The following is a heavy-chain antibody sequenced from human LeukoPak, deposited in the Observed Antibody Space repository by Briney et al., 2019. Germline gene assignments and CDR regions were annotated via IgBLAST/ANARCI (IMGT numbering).Heavy chain of an antibody. CDR1: GCSVGSSDWY. CDR2: TYIRGDT. J-gene: IGHJ4*02. Sequence: SETLSLTCAVSGCSVGSSDWYWSWIRQPPGKDLEVIGYTYIRGDTNYNPSLKSRVTMSLDTSKNELSLKMNSVTAADTAVYYCARTARVFDYWGQGISVTVSS. V-gene: IGHV4-4*09. CDR3: ARTARVFDY. D-gene: IGHD5-18*01.